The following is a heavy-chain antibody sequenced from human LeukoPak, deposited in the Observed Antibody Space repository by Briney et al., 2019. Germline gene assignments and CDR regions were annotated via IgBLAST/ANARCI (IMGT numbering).Heavy chain of an antibody. D-gene: IGHD3-3*01. V-gene: IGHV3-21*01. CDR1: GFTFDDYA. CDR2: ISSSSSNI. J-gene: IGHJ4*02. Sequence: GGSLRLSCAASGFTFDDYAMHWVRQAPGKGLEWVSSISSSSSNIYYAESIKGRFTISRDNAKNSLYLQMNSLSAEDTAVYYCARDYFDDFWSGYLRYWGQGTLVTVSS. CDR3: ARDYFDDFWSGYLRY.